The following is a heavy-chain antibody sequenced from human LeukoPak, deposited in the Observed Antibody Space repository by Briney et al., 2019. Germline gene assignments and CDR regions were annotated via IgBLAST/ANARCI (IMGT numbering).Heavy chain of an antibody. Sequence: ASVKVSCKASVFTFINYYMHWVRQAPGQGLEWLGIINLSGGSTHYPQKFQDRVTMTRDTSTSTVYMELSSLRSEDTAVCYCARDLDYGEKSEDYWGQGTLVTVSS. CDR2: INLSGGST. V-gene: IGHV1-46*01. J-gene: IGHJ4*02. D-gene: IGHD4/OR15-4a*01. CDR3: ARDLDYGEKSEDY. CDR1: VFTFINYY.